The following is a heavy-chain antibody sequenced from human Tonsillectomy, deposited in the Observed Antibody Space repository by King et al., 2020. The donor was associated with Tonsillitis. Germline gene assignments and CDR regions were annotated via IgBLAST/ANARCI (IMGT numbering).Heavy chain of an antibody. Sequence: LPLQESGPGLVKPSETLSLTCTVSGGSISSSSYYWGWIRQPPGKGLEWIGSIYYSGSTYYNPSLKSRVTISVDTSKNQFSLKLSSVTAADTAVYFCARQFGYFGSGSYPDYWGQGTLVTVSS. J-gene: IGHJ4*02. V-gene: IGHV4-39*01. CDR2: IYYSGST. CDR1: GGSISSSSYY. CDR3: ARQFGYFGSGSYPDY. D-gene: IGHD3-10*01.